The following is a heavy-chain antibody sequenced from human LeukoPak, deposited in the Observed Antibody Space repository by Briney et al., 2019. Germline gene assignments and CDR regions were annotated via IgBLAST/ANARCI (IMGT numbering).Heavy chain of an antibody. V-gene: IGHV4-34*01. J-gene: IGHJ3*02. CDR2: INHSGST. D-gene: IGHD3-3*01. Sequence: PSETLSLTCAVYGGSFSGYYWSWIRQPPGKGLEWIGEINHSGSTNYNPSLKSRVTISVDTSKNQFSLKLSSVTAADTAVYYCARVSSRFLEWLLYRSYAFDIWGQGTMVTVSS. CDR1: GGSFSGYY. CDR3: ARVSSRFLEWLLYRSYAFDI.